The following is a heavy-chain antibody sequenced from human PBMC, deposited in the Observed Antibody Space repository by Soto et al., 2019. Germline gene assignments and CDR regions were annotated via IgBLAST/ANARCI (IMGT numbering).Heavy chain of an antibody. CDR2: INHSGST. V-gene: IGHV4-34*01. J-gene: IGHJ1*01. CDR1: GGSFSGYY. CDR3: ARGNGQQLVQH. Sequence: SETLSLTCAVYGGSFSGYYLSWIRQPPGKGLEWIGEINHSGSTNYNPSLKSRVTISVDTSKNQFSLKLSSVTAADTAVYYCARGNGQQLVQHWGQGTLVTVSS. D-gene: IGHD6-13*01.